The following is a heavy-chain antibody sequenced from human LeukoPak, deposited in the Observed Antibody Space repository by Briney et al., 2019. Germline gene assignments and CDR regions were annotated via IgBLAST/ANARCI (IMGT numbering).Heavy chain of an antibody. V-gene: IGHV1-18*01. J-gene: IGHJ3*02. CDR1: GYTFTSYG. CDR3: ARDVDGDDYGDYARDDAFDI. Sequence: GASVKVSCRASGYTFTSYGISWVRQAPGQGLEWMGWISAYNGNTNYAQKLQGRVTMTTDTSTSTAYMELRSLRSDDTAVYYCARDVDGDDYGDYARDDAFDIWGQGTMVTVSS. D-gene: IGHD4-17*01. CDR2: ISAYNGNT.